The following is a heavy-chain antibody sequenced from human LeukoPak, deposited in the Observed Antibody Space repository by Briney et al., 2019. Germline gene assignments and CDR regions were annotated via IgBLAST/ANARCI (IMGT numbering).Heavy chain of an antibody. D-gene: IGHD2-2*02. V-gene: IGHV3-48*01. CDR3: ARDLVVVVPAAIHSWFDP. Sequence: GGSLRLSCAASGFTFSSYWMNWVRQAPGKGLEWVSYISSSSTIYYAGSVKGRFTISRDNAKNSLYLQMNSLRAEDTAVYYCARDLVVVVPAAIHSWFDPWGQGTLVTVSS. CDR2: ISSSSTI. CDR1: GFTFSSYW. J-gene: IGHJ5*02.